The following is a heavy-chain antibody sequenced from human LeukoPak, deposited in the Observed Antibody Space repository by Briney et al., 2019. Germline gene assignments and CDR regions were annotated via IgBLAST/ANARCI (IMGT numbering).Heavy chain of an antibody. D-gene: IGHD6-19*01. CDR3: AREVVAVAGKDPVPFDY. CDR1: GGTFSSYA. Sequence: ASVKVSCKASGGTFSSYAISWVRQAPGQGLEWMGRIIPILGIANYAQKFQGRVTITAGKSTSTAYMELSSLRSEDTAVYYCAREVVAVAGKDPVPFDYWGQGTLVTVSS. V-gene: IGHV1-69*04. J-gene: IGHJ4*02. CDR2: IIPILGIA.